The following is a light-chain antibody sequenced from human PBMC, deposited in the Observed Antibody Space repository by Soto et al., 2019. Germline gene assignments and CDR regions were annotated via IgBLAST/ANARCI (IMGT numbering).Light chain of an antibody. J-gene: IGKJ1*01. CDR1: QSVSSSY. V-gene: IGKV3-20*01. CDR3: QQYGGSPT. CDR2: VAS. Sequence: EIVLTQSPGTLSLSPGERATLSCRASQSVSSSYLAWYQQRPGQAPSLLIYVASSRATGIPDRFSGSGSGTDFTLTISRLEPEDFAVYFCQQYGGSPTFGQGTRVEI.